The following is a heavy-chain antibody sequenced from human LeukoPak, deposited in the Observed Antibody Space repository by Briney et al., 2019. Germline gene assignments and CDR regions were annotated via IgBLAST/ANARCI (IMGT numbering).Heavy chain of an antibody. CDR3: VFGSWGAY. Sequence: GGPLSLSCAASGFTFSSYWMYWVRQAPGKGLVWVSRIDTDGTSTSYADSVKGRFTISRDNAKNTLYLRMNSLRAEDTAVYYCVFGSWGAYWGQGTRVTVSS. CDR1: GFTFSSYW. J-gene: IGHJ4*02. CDR2: IDTDGTST. V-gene: IGHV3-74*01. D-gene: IGHD1-26*01.